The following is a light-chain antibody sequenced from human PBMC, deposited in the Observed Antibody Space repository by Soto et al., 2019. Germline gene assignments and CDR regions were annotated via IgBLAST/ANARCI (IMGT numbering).Light chain of an antibody. CDR2: DVS. J-gene: IGLJ2*01. Sequence: QSALTQPASVSRSPGQSITVSCTGTSSDVGGYKYVSWYQQYPGKAPKLMICDVSNRPSGISNRFSGSKSGNTASLTISGLQVEDEADYYCSSYTSRITVIFGGGTQLTVL. CDR1: SSDVGGYKY. V-gene: IGLV2-14*03. CDR3: SSYTSRITVI.